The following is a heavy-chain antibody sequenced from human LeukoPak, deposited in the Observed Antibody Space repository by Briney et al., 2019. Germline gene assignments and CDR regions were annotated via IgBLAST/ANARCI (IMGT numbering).Heavy chain of an antibody. CDR3: ARAPKKWFGND. V-gene: IGHV3-9*01. CDR2: ISWNSGST. J-gene: IGHJ4*02. Sequence: GGSLRLSCAASGFTFDDYAMHWVRQAPGKGLEWVSGISWNSGSTYYADSVKGRFTISRDNSKNTLYLQMNSLRAEDTAVYYCARAPKKWFGNDWGQGTLVTVSS. CDR1: GFTFDDYA. D-gene: IGHD3-10*01.